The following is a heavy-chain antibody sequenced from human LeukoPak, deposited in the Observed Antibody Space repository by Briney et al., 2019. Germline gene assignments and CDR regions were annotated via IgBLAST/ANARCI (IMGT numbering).Heavy chain of an antibody. CDR2: IKQDGSEK. CDR3: ARGYYDILTGYLFPFDY. D-gene: IGHD3-9*01. Sequence: GGSLRLSCAASGFTFSSYWMSWVRQAPGKGLEWVANIKQDGSEKYYVDSVKGRFTISRDNAKNSLYLQMNSLRAEDTAVYYCARGYYDILTGYLFPFDYWGQGTLVTVSS. CDR1: GFTFSSYW. V-gene: IGHV3-7*01. J-gene: IGHJ4*02.